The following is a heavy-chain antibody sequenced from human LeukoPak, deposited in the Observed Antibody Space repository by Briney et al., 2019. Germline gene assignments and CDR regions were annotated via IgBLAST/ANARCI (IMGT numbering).Heavy chain of an antibody. CDR2: INHSGST. Sequence: SETLSLTCAVYGGSFSGYYWSWIRQPPGKGLEGIGEINHSGSTNYNPSLKSRVTISVDTSKNQFSLKLSSVTAADTAVYYCARDPLIAVAGTMNYYGMDVWGKGTTVTVSS. CDR1: GGSFSGYY. V-gene: IGHV4-34*01. CDR3: ARDPLIAVAGTMNYYGMDV. J-gene: IGHJ6*04. D-gene: IGHD6-19*01.